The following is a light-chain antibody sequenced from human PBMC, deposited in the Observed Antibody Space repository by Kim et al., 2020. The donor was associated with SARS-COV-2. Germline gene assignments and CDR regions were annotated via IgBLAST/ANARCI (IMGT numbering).Light chain of an antibody. CDR2: KAS. CDR3: QHYHSYPWT. V-gene: IGKV1-5*03. Sequence: DIQMTQSPSTLSASVGDRVSITCRASQSVQRWLAWYQQKPGKAPRLLIYKASTLQSGVPSRFSGSESGTEFTLTISNLQPDDSASYYCQHYHSYPWTFGQGTKVDLK. CDR1: QSVQRW. J-gene: IGKJ1*01.